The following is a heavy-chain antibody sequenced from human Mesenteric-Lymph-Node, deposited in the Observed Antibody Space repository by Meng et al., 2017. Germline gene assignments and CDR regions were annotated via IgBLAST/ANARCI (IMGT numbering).Heavy chain of an antibody. CDR2: ISYDGSNK. D-gene: IGHD2-15*01. CDR3: ARSNIVVVVAAGYDY. V-gene: IGHV3-30*04. J-gene: IGHJ4*02. CDR1: GFTFSSYA. Sequence: GGSLRLSCAASGFTFSSYAMHWVRQAPGKGLEWVAVISYDGSNKYYADSVKGRFTISRDNSKNTLYLQMNSLRAEDTAVYYCARSNIVVVVAAGYDYWGQGTLVTVSS.